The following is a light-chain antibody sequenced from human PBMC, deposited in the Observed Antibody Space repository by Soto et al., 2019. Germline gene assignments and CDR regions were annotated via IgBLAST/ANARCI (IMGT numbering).Light chain of an antibody. Sequence: DIQMTQSPSPLSASVGDRVDITCRTSQSVSSYLNWYQAKPGKAPKLLIYEASSLESGVTSRFSGSGSGTDFTLTISSMQPEDYATYYCQQSYSTPPFTFGPGTRVDI. CDR2: EAS. CDR3: QQSYSTPPFT. CDR1: QSVSSY. V-gene: IGKV1-39*01. J-gene: IGKJ3*01.